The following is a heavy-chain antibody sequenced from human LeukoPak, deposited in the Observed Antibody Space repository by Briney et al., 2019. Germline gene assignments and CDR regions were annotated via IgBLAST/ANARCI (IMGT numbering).Heavy chain of an antibody. CDR3: SSQISRGGN. CDR1: GFSFSTYW. Sequence: GGSLRLSCAASGFSFSTYWMHWVRHVPGKGREWVSHITPDGSSTNYADSVKGRFTISRDNAKNTLYLQMNSLRAEDTAVYYCSSQISRGGNWGQGTLVTVSS. D-gene: IGHD3-16*01. CDR2: ITPDGSST. J-gene: IGHJ4*02. V-gene: IGHV3-74*01.